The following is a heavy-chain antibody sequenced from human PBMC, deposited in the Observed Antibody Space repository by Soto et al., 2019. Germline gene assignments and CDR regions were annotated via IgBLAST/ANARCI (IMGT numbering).Heavy chain of an antibody. CDR3: AAGTGKTDFDY. CDR2: VISKTHGGTI. CDR1: GFTFSDAW. Sequence: DVPLVESGGGLVKPGGSLRLSCAGSGFTFSDAWMSWVRQTPEKGLEWVGRVISKTHGGTIDYAAPVKGRFTISRDDSKNTLYLQMDSLKTEDTAVYYCAAGTGKTDFDYWGQGTLVTVSS. J-gene: IGHJ4*02. V-gene: IGHV3-15*01. D-gene: IGHD2-21*02.